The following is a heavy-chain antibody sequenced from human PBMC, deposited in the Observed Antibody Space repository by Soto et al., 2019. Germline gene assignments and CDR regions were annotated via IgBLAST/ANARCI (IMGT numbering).Heavy chain of an antibody. CDR2: IKSKTDGGTT. V-gene: IGHV3-15*01. D-gene: IGHD2-15*01. Sequence: PGGSLRLSCAASGFTFSNAWMSWVRQAPGKGLEWVGRIKSKTDGGTTDYAAPVKGRFTISRDDSKNTLYLQMNSLKTEDTAVYYCTTVVDCSGGSCYPYYYYMDVWGKGTTVTVSS. CDR3: TTVVDCSGGSCYPYYYYMDV. CDR1: GFTFSNAW. J-gene: IGHJ6*03.